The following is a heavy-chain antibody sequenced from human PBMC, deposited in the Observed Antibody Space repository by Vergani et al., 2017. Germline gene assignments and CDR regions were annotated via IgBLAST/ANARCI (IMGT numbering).Heavy chain of an antibody. Sequence: QLQLQESGPGLVKLSATLSLTCSVSGASIRSSNYYWGWIRQPPGKGLEWIASIYYSGSTYYNPSFKSRVTISVDTSMNQFSLKLSSVTAADTAVYFCARHSTVEWLVKLGWIDPWGQGILVTVSS. CDR2: IYYSGST. J-gene: IGHJ5*02. D-gene: IGHD6-19*01. CDR3: ARHSTVEWLVKLGWIDP. CDR1: GASIRSSNYY. V-gene: IGHV4-39*01.